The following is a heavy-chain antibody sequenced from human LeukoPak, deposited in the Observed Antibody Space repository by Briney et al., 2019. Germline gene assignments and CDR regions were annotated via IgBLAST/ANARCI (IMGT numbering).Heavy chain of an antibody. CDR1: AGSINSGGYY. J-gene: IGHJ4*02. Sequence: SQTLSLTCTVSAGSINSGGYYWNWIRQYPGKGLEWIGYIHYSGSTYHNPSLKSRVTISADTSENQFSPRLSSVTAADTAVYYCARDRSGYGVFDYWGQGTLVTVSS. CDR3: ARDRSGYGVFDY. CDR2: IHYSGST. D-gene: IGHD5-12*01. V-gene: IGHV4-31*03.